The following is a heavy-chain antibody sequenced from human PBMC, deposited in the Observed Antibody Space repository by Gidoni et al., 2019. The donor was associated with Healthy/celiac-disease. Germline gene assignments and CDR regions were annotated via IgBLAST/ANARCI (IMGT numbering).Heavy chain of an antibody. J-gene: IGHJ3*02. Sequence: QVQLQASGPGLVQPSEPLSLTCTVSAGSISSYYWSWIRPPPGKGLEWIGYNYYSGRTNYNPSLKSRVTISVDTSKNQFSLKMSSVTAADTAVYDCAKNYYYGSGRFDAFDIWGQGTMVTVSS. D-gene: IGHD3-10*01. V-gene: IGHV4-59*01. CDR3: AKNYYYGSGRFDAFDI. CDR2: NYYSGRT. CDR1: AGSISSYY.